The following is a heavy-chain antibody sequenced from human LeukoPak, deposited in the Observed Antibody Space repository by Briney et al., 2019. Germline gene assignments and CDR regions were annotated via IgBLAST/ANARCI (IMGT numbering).Heavy chain of an antibody. CDR2: ISYDGSNK. Sequence: GGSLRLSCAGSGFTFSSYGMHWVRQAPGKGLEWVAVISYDGSNKYYADSVKGRFTISRDNSKNRLYLEMNSLRAEDTAVYYCAEGPEDTALVTIDYWGQGALVTVSS. D-gene: IGHD5-18*01. V-gene: IGHV3-30*18. CDR3: AEGPEDTALVTIDY. J-gene: IGHJ4*02. CDR1: GFTFSSYG.